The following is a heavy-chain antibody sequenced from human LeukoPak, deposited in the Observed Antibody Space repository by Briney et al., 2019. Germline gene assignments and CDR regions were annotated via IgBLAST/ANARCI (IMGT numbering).Heavy chain of an antibody. D-gene: IGHD5-18*01. CDR2: INQDGSEK. CDR1: GLTYSTYW. J-gene: IGHJ6*03. V-gene: IGHV3-7*01. Sequence: GGSLTLSCAASGLTYSTYWMRCPRRATGKGLVGVANINQDGSEKHYVDSVKGRFTISRDNAKNSLYLQMNSLRAEDTALYYCGRIRRNTAMLIGRYYYYMDVWGKGTTVTISS. CDR3: GRIRRNTAMLIGRYYYYMDV.